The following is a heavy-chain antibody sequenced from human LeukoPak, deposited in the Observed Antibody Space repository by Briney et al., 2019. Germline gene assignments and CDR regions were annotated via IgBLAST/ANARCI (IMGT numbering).Heavy chain of an antibody. D-gene: IGHD3-10*01. CDR3: ASLNYHGSGSPFDY. Sequence: SETLSLTCTVSGGSISSNYWSWIRQPPGKGLECIGYIFYSGDIRYNPSLKSRVTISVDTSKNQFSLKLTSVTAADTAIYYCASLNYHGSGSPFDYWGQGMLVTVSS. J-gene: IGHJ4*02. CDR1: GGSISSNY. V-gene: IGHV4-59*01. CDR2: IFYSGDI.